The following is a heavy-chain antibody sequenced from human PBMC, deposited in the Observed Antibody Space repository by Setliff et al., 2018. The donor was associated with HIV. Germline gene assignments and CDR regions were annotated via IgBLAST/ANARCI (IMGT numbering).Heavy chain of an antibody. V-gene: IGHV4-4*07. Sequence: SETRSLTCSVSGDSTSNSYWSWIRQPAGKGLEWIGRLHASGNTNYNPSLKSRVTMSIDKSKNQLSRRLTSVTAADTAVYYCARDVLKSNYLGYYYYLDVWGKGTTLTVSS. CDR2: LHASGNT. D-gene: IGHD3-9*01. J-gene: IGHJ6*03. CDR1: GDSTSNSY. CDR3: ARDVLKSNYLGYYYYLDV.